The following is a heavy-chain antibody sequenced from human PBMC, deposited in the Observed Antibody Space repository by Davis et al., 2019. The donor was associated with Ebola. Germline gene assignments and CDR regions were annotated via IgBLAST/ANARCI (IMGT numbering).Heavy chain of an antibody. V-gene: IGHV1-69*05. D-gene: IGHD2-8*02. J-gene: IGHJ6*02. Sequence: SVNVSCKASGGTFSSYAISWVRQAPGQGLEWMGGIIPIFGTANYAQKLQGRVTMTTDTSTSTAYMELRSLRSDDTAVYYCARERGLGYCTGGVCWGYYYGMDVWGQGTTVTVSS. CDR3: ARERGLGYCTGGVCWGYYYGMDV. CDR1: GGTFSSYA. CDR2: IIPIFGTA.